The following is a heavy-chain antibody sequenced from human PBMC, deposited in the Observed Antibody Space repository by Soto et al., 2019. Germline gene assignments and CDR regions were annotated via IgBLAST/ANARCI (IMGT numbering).Heavy chain of an antibody. V-gene: IGHV4-59*01. CDR2: IYGTGTT. Sequence: SETLSLTCTVSDGSISSYYWSWIRQPPGKGLEWISYIYGTGTTNYSPSLTNRVTISVDMSKNQFSLRLSSVTAADTAVYYCAGFSSGTYLFDLWGQGTPVTVS. D-gene: IGHD1-26*01. CDR3: AGFSSGTYLFDL. J-gene: IGHJ5*02. CDR1: DGSISSYY.